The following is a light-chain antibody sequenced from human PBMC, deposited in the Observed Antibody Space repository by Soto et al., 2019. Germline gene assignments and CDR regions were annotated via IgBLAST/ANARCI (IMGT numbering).Light chain of an antibody. J-gene: IGKJ5*01. CDR3: QQSHSTPIT. CDR2: AAS. CDR1: QSISTS. Sequence: DIQMTQSPSSLSASLGDRVTIARRASQSISTSLNWFQQTPGKAPKLLIYAASSLQGGVPSRFTGSGSGTDFTLTISSLQVEDFAIYYCQQSHSTPITFGQGTRLENK. V-gene: IGKV1-39*01.